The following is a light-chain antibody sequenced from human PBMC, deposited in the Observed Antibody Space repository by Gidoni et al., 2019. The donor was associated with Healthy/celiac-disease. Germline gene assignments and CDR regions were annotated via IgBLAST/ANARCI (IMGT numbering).Light chain of an antibody. V-gene: IGKV1-39*01. CDR2: AAS. J-gene: IGKJ4*01. Sequence: DIQMTQSPSSLSASVGDRVTITCRASQSIISYLNWYQQKPGKAPKLLIYAASSWQSGVPSRFSGSGSGTDFTLTISSLQPEDFATYYCQQSYSTPLTFXGXTKVEIK. CDR1: QSIISY. CDR3: QQSYSTPLT.